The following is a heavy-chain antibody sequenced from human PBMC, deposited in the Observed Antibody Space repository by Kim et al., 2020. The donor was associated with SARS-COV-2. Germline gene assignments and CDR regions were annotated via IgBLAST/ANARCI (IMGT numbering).Heavy chain of an antibody. V-gene: IGHV3-23*01. D-gene: IGHD1-26*01. CDR3: AKGSLFDW. Sequence: GGSLRLSCVASGFSFGTFEMSWGRQAPGKGLEWVSTISPNGRETHYADSVKGRFSISRDNSQNTLYLQMNSLRVEDTAVYFCAKGSLFDWWGQVILVTVSS. CDR1: GFSFGTFE. J-gene: IGHJ4*02. CDR2: ISPNGRET.